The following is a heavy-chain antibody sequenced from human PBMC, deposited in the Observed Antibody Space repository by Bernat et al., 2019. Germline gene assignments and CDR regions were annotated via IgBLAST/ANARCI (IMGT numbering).Heavy chain of an antibody. Sequence: QVQLVESGGGVVQPGRSLRLSCAASGFTFSSYGMHWVRQAPGKGLEWVAVIWYDGSNKYYADSVKGRFTISRDNSKNTLYLQMNSLRAEDTAVYYCANANYYDSSGYYAGSVYWGQGTLVTVSS. J-gene: IGHJ4*02. D-gene: IGHD3-22*01. CDR3: ANANYYDSSGYYAGSVY. CDR2: IWYDGSNK. V-gene: IGHV3-33*06. CDR1: GFTFSSYG.